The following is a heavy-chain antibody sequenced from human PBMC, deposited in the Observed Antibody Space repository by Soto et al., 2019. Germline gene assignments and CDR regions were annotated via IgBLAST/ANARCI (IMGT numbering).Heavy chain of an antibody. V-gene: IGHV3-23*01. Sequence: EVQLLESGGGLVQPGGSLRLSCAASGFTFSSYAMSWVRQAPGKGLEWVSAISGSDGSTYYADSVKGRFTISRDNSKNTLYLQMNSLRAEDTAVYYCAKACLREAYCGGDCYRGTDYWGQGTLVTVSS. D-gene: IGHD2-21*02. J-gene: IGHJ4*02. CDR2: ISGSDGST. CDR1: GFTFSSYA. CDR3: AKACLREAYCGGDCYRGTDY.